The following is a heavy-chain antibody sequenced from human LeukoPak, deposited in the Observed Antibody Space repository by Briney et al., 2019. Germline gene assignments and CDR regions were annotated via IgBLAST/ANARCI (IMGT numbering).Heavy chain of an antibody. D-gene: IGHD4-11*01. V-gene: IGHV4-61*02. CDR2: IYTSGST. Sequence: SETLSLTCTVSGGSISSGGYYWTWIRQPAGKGLEWIGRIYTSGSTNYNPSLKSRVTILVDTSKNQFSLKLSSVSAADTAVYYCAREYSNPLRYFDYWGQGTLVTVSS. CDR3: AREYSNPLRYFDY. CDR1: GGSISSGGYY. J-gene: IGHJ4*02.